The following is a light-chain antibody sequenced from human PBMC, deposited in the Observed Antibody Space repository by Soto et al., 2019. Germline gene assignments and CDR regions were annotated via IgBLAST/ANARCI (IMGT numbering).Light chain of an antibody. CDR3: QQYNKGPPWT. CDR2: ATS. CDR1: EGVGTN. V-gene: IGKV3-15*01. Sequence: EVVMTQSPATLSVSPGDSATLSCRASEGVGTNLAWYQQTPGQGPRLLIYATSTRATGIPARFSGSGPGTEFTLTISGLQSEDFAIYYCQQYNKGPPWTFGQGTKVEIK. J-gene: IGKJ1*01.